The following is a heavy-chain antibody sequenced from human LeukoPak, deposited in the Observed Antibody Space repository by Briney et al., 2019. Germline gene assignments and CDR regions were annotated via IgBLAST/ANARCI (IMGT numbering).Heavy chain of an antibody. Sequence: ASVKVSCKVSGYTLTELFMHWVRQAPGKGLEWMGGFDPEDGETIYAQKFQGRVTMTEDTSTDTAYMELSSLRSEDTAVYYCATDGPKFIAARAFDIWGQGTMVTVSS. D-gene: IGHD6-6*01. J-gene: IGHJ3*02. CDR3: ATDGPKFIAARAFDI. CDR2: FDPEDGET. CDR1: GYTLTELF. V-gene: IGHV1-24*01.